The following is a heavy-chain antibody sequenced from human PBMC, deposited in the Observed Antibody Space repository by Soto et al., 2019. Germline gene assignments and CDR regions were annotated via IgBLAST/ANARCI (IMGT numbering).Heavy chain of an antibody. CDR3: ARGGRVGARLPYFDY. CDR1: GGTFSSYA. J-gene: IGHJ4*02. D-gene: IGHD1-26*01. V-gene: IGHV1-69*13. CDR2: IIPIFGTA. Sequence: GASVKVSCKASGGTFSSYAISWVRQAPGQGLEWMGGIIPIFGTANYAQKFQGRVTITADESTSTAYMELSSLRSEDTAVYYCARGGRVGARLPYFDYCGQGPLVTVYS.